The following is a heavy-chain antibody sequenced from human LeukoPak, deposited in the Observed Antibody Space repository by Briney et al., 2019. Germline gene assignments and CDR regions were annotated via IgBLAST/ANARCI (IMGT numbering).Heavy chain of an antibody. Sequence: ASVKVSCKASGYTFTGYYMHWVRQAPGQGLEWMGWINPNSGGTNYAQKFQGRVTMTRDTSISTAYMELSRLRSDDTAVYYCARSSYYDFWSGAYYFDYWGQGTLVTVSS. CDR1: GYTFTGYY. V-gene: IGHV1-2*02. CDR3: ARSSYYDFWSGAYYFDY. D-gene: IGHD3-3*01. J-gene: IGHJ4*02. CDR2: INPNSGGT.